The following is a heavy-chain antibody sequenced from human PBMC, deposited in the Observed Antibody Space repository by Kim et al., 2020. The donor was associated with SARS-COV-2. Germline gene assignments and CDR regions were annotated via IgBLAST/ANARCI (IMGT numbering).Heavy chain of an antibody. CDR1: GFTFSGSA. CDR3: TRFPATTSALWDAFD. V-gene: IGHV3-73*01. J-gene: IGHJ3*02. CDR2: IRSKANSYAT. D-gene: IGHD1-1*01. Sequence: GGSLRLSCEASGFTFSGSAIHWGRQASGKGLAWVGRIRSKANSYATTYAASVRGSFSIYRDDSKNTAYLQMNNLKTEDTAVYDCTRFPATTSALWDAFD.